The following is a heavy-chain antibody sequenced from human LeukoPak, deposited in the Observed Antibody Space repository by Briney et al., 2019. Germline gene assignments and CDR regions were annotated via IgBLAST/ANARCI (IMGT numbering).Heavy chain of an antibody. CDR1: GFTFSSYG. V-gene: IGHV3-30*02. CDR2: IRYDGSNK. D-gene: IGHD4-23*01. CDR3: GTEVVTLPVRVAPFNAFDI. Sequence: GGSLRLSCAASGFTFSSYGMHWVRQAPGKGLEWVAFIRYDGSNKYYADSVKGRFTISRDNSKNTLYLQMNSLRAEDTAVYYCGTEVVTLPVRVAPFNAFDIWGQGTMVTVSS. J-gene: IGHJ3*02.